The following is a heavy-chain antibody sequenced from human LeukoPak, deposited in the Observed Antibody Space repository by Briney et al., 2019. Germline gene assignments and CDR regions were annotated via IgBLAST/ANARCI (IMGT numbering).Heavy chain of an antibody. CDR3: ASGYSSDYGGNVY. V-gene: IGHV3-74*01. CDR2: INSDGSSI. Sequence: PGGSLRLSCAASEFTFSTYRMHWVRQAPGKGLVWVSRINSDGSSINYADSVKGRFTISRDNAKNTLYLQMNSLSTEDTAVYYCASGYSSDYGGNVYWGRGTLVTVSS. CDR1: EFTFSTYR. D-gene: IGHD4-23*01. J-gene: IGHJ4*02.